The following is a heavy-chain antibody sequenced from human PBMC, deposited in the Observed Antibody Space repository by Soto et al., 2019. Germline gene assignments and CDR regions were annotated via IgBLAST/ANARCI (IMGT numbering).Heavy chain of an antibody. J-gene: IGHJ4*02. CDR3: ARVDHRGYFAILTDS. V-gene: IGHV4-31*03. CDR2: IYDSVNT. CDR1: GDSLSSGGHS. Sequence: QVQLQESGPGLVKPSQTLSLTCTVSGDSLSSGGHSWSWIRQHPGKGLAWIGPIYDSVNTYYSPSLRSRVTIAAEMSKIQFSLNLRAVTAADTAVYYCARVDHRGYFAILTDSWGKGTLVTVSS. D-gene: IGHD3-9*01.